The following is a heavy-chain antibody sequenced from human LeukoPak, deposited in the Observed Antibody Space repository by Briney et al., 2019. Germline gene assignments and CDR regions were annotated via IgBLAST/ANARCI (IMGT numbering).Heavy chain of an antibody. V-gene: IGHV1-2*02. CDR3: ARGGVTYYYDSSGYIDY. CDR1: GYTFTSYD. CDR2: INPNSGGT. J-gene: IGHJ4*02. D-gene: IGHD3-22*01. Sequence: ASVKVSCKASGYTFTSYDINWVRQATGQGLEWMGWINPNSGGTNYAQKFQGRVTMTRDTSISTAYMELSRLRSDDTAVYYCARGGVTYYYDSSGYIDYWGQGTLVTVSS.